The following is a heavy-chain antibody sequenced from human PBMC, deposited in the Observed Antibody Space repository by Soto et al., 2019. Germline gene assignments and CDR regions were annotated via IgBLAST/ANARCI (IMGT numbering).Heavy chain of an antibody. CDR2: IYPGDSDT. Sequence: GESLKISCKGSGYKFTNYWIGWVRQMPGKGLEWVGIIYPGDSDTQYSPSFQGQVTISADKSISTAYLQWSSLKASDTAMYYCARRTYYYDSSGYSPEYNWFDPWGQGTLVTVSS. D-gene: IGHD3-22*01. J-gene: IGHJ5*02. CDR1: GYKFTNYW. CDR3: ARRTYYYDSSGYSPEYNWFDP. V-gene: IGHV5-51*01.